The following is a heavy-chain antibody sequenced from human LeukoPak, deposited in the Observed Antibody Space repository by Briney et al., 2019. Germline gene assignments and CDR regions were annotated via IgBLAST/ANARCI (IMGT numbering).Heavy chain of an antibody. CDR3: AKASDYYGSGSSYY. D-gene: IGHD3-10*01. J-gene: IGHJ4*02. V-gene: IGHV3-23*01. CDR1: GFTFSSYA. Sequence: GGSLRLSCAASGFTFSSYAMSWVRQAPGKGLEWVSAISGSGGSTYYADSVKGRFTISRDNSKNTLHLQMNSLRAEDTAVYYCAKASDYYGSGSSYYWGQGTLVTVSS. CDR2: ISGSGGST.